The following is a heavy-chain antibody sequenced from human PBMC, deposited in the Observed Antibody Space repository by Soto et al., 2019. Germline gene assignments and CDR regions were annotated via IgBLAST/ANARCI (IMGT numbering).Heavy chain of an antibody. CDR1: GGSISSGDYY. V-gene: IGHV4-30-4*01. D-gene: IGHD4-17*01. CDR2: IYYSGST. J-gene: IGHJ6*02. Sequence: SETLSLTCTVSGGSISSGDYYWSWIRQPPGKGLEWIGYIYYSGSTYYNPSLKSRVTISVDTSKNQFSLKLSSVTAADTAVYYCARVRAYMTTEALYYYYGMDVWGQGTTVTVSS. CDR3: ARVRAYMTTEALYYYYGMDV.